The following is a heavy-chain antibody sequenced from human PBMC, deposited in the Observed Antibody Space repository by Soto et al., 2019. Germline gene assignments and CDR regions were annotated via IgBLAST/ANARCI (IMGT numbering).Heavy chain of an antibody. CDR1: GGSFSSGGYS. CDR2: IYHSAST. CDR3: ARVPSP. V-gene: IGHV4-30-2*01. J-gene: IGHJ5*02. Sequence: QLPLQESGSGLVKPSQTLSLTCAVSGGSFSSGGYSWGWIRQPPGKGLEWIGYIYHSASTYYNPSLKSRVTISVDMSKNQFSLKLSSVTAADTAVYYCARVPSPWGQGTLVTVSS.